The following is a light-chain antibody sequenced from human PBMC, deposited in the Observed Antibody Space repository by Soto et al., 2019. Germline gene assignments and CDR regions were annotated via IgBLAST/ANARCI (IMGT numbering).Light chain of an antibody. CDR2: EVN. Sequence: QSALTQPPSASGSPGQSVTISCTGTSSTVGGYNYVSWYHHHPGKAPQLVIYEVNKRPSGVPDRFSGSKSGNTASLTVSGLQAEDEADYYCSSYAGSNCLFGGGTKLTVL. J-gene: IGLJ2*01. V-gene: IGLV2-8*01. CDR3: SSYAGSNCL. CDR1: SSTVGGYNY.